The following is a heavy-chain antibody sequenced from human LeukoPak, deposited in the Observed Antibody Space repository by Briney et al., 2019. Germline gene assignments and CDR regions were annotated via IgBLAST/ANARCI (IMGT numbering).Heavy chain of an antibody. CDR2: INPNSGGT. CDR1: GYTFTGYY. D-gene: IGHD6-13*01. CDR3: ARLSSSWSTYFDY. V-gene: IGHV1-2*02. J-gene: IGHJ4*02. Sequence: ASVKVSCKASGYTFTGYYIHWVRQAPGQGLEWMGWINPNSGGTNYAQNFQGRVTMTRDTSISTVYMELSRLKSDDTAVYYCARLSSSWSTYFDYWGQGTLVTVSS.